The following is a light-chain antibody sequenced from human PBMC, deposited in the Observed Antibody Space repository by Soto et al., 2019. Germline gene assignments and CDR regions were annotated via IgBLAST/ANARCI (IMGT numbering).Light chain of an antibody. CDR1: QSISSW. CDR3: QQYNSYLPLT. Sequence: DIQMTQSPSTLSASVGDRVTITCRASQSISSWLAWYQQKPGKAPKLLIYDASSLERGVPSRFSGSGSGTEFTLTISSLQPDDFATYYCQQYNSYLPLTFGGGTKVEIK. CDR2: DAS. J-gene: IGKJ4*01. V-gene: IGKV1-5*01.